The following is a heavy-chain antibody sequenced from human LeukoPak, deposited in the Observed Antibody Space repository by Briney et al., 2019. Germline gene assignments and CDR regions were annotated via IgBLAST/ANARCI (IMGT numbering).Heavy chain of an antibody. J-gene: IGHJ4*02. CDR1: GGSISSNW. CDR3: ANRRLRHYYYDSSGYPFYY. Sequence: SETLSLTCAVSGGSISSNWWSWVRQPPGKGLEWIGEIDHSGSTNYNPSLKSRVTISVDTSKNQFSLKLSSVTAADTAVYYCANRRLRHYYYDSSGYPFYYWGQGTLVTVSS. D-gene: IGHD3-22*01. V-gene: IGHV4-4*02. CDR2: IDHSGST.